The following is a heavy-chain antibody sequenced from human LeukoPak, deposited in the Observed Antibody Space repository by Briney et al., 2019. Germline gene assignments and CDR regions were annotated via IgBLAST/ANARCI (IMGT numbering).Heavy chain of an antibody. V-gene: IGHV3-23*01. D-gene: IGHD2-15*01. CDR3: AKSWAAHDY. Sequence: GGSLRLSCAPSGLTLSSYAMSWVRKAPGKGLEWVSAISGSGGSTYYADSVKGRFTISRDNSKNTLYLQMSSLRAEDTAVYYCAKSWAAHDYWGQGTLVTVSS. CDR1: GLTLSSYA. CDR2: ISGSGGST. J-gene: IGHJ4*02.